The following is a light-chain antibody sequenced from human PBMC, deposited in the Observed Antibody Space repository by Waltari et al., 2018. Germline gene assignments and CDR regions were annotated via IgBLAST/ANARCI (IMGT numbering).Light chain of an antibody. Sequence: QSALTQPASVSGSPGQSVTLFCAGTSNHVWGYNSVSWYQGHPGQAPRVIIYDVSDPPSGVSDRFSGSKSGNTASLTISGLQAEDEADYYCSSQSSNDVVLFGGGTKLTVL. J-gene: IGLJ2*01. CDR1: SNHVWGYNS. CDR2: DVS. V-gene: IGLV2-14*01. CDR3: SSQSSNDVVL.